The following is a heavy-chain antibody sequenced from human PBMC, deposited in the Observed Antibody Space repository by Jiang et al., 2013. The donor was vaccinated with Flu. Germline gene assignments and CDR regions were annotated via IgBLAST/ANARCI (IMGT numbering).Heavy chain of an antibody. D-gene: IGHD1-26*01. Sequence: SGAEVKKPGASVKVSCKASGYTLTNYYVHWVRQAPGQGLEWMGLINPADSSTSYAQKFQGRLTMTRDTSTSTVYMELSSLRSDDTAVYYCAREDGGRTYSFDYWGQGTLVTVSS. CDR2: INPADSST. CDR1: GYTLTNYY. J-gene: IGHJ4*02. V-gene: IGHV1-46*01. CDR3: AREDGGRTYSFDY.